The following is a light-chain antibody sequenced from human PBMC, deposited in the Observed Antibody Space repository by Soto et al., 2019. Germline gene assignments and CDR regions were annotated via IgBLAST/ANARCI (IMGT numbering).Light chain of an antibody. Sequence: QSALTQPPSASGSPGQSVTISCTGTSTDVGGYDYVSWYQQHPGKVPTLVIFEVNKRPSGVPDCFSGSKSGNTASLTVSGLQPEDEADYYCTSYAGGNNVFGTGTKVTVL. CDR1: STDVGGYDY. CDR3: TSYAGGNNV. CDR2: EVN. V-gene: IGLV2-8*01. J-gene: IGLJ1*01.